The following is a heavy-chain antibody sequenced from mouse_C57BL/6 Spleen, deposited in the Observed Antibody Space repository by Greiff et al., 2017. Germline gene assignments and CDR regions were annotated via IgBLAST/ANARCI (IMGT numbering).Heavy chain of an antibody. CDR2: IDPSDSYT. Sequence: VQLQQPGAELVLPGASVKLSCKASGYTFTSYWMHWVKQRPGQGLEWIGEIDPSDSYTNYNQKFKGKSTLTVDKSSSTAYMQLSSLTSEDSAVYYCARGGGITTVVATDVWGTGTTVTVSS. CDR3: ARGGGITTVVATDV. CDR1: GYTFTSYW. J-gene: IGHJ1*03. D-gene: IGHD1-1*01. V-gene: IGHV1-69*01.